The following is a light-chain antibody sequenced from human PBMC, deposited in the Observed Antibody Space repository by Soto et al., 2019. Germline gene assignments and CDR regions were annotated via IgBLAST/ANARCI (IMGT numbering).Light chain of an antibody. CDR3: QQYKKWPRT. V-gene: IGKV3-15*01. J-gene: IGKJ1*01. CDR1: QSVSSN. Sequence: EIVMTQSPATLSVSPGERATLSCRASQSVSSNLAWYQQKVGQAHRLLIYGASTRATGIPARFSGSGSGTEFTLNISSLQSEDFAVYYCQQYKKWPRTFGQGTKVEIK. CDR2: GAS.